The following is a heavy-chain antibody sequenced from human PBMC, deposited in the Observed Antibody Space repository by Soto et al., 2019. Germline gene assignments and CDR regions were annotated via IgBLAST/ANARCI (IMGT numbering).Heavy chain of an antibody. CDR1: GFTFDDYA. CDR2: ISWNSGSI. Sequence: GASLRLSCAASGFTFDDYAMHWVRQAPGKGLEWVSGISWNSGSIGYADSVKGRFTISRDNAKNSLYLQMNSLRAEDTALYYCAKGPYIAAAGTFWFDPWGQGTLVTVSS. CDR3: AKGPYIAAAGTFWFDP. D-gene: IGHD6-13*01. V-gene: IGHV3-9*01. J-gene: IGHJ5*02.